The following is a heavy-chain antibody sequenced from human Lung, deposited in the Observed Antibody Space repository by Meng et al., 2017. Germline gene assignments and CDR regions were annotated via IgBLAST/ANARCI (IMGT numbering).Heavy chain of an antibody. J-gene: IGHJ4*02. CDR2: INIGGETT. V-gene: IGHV3-23*04. CDR1: GFTFSTAA. CDR3: AKEIRPNDY. Sequence: VHVVGSGGGVVRPGGPLRLSCAVSGFTFSTAAMCWDCQAPGKGLEWVSSINIGGETTWFADSVKGRFTISRDNSKNTLYLQMNSLRAEDTAVYYCAKEIRPNDYWGQGTLVTVSS.